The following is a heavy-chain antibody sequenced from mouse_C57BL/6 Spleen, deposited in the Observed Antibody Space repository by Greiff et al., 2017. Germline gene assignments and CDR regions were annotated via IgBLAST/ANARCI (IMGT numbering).Heavy chain of an antibody. V-gene: IGHV1-64*01. D-gene: IGHD1-1*01. Sequence: VQLQQPGAELVKPGASVKLSCKASGYTFTSYWMHWVKQRPGQGLEWIGMIHPNSGSTNYNEKFKSKATLTVDKSSSTAYMQLSSLTSEDSAVXYCAREDYGSSRGDYFDYWGQGTTLTVSS. J-gene: IGHJ2*01. CDR3: AREDYGSSRGDYFDY. CDR2: IHPNSGST. CDR1: GYTFTSYW.